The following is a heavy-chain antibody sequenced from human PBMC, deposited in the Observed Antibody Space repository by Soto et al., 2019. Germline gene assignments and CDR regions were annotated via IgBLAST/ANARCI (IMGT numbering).Heavy chain of an antibody. J-gene: IGHJ4*02. CDR2: ISGSGGTT. CDR1: GFTFNHYG. V-gene: IGHV3-23*01. Sequence: EQLLESGGGLVQPGGSLTLSCAASGFTFNHYGMAWVRQAPGKGLELVSVISGSGGTTYYADSVKGRFTISRDNSKSAVYLQVNSLRVEDTALYSCAKVIVLGASTIEFWGPGTLVTVSS. CDR3: AKVIVLGASTIEF. D-gene: IGHD6-6*01.